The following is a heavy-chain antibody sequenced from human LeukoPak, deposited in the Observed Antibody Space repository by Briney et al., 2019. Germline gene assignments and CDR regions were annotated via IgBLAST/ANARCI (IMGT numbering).Heavy chain of an antibody. V-gene: IGHV4-4*09. CDR2: IYTRGTT. CDR3: ARARPAPKEFDH. CDR1: DDSISDYY. J-gene: IGHJ4*02. D-gene: IGHD2-2*01. Sequence: SETLSLTCTVSDDSISDYYWSWIRQPPGKGLEWIGYIYTRGTTNYNPSPKSRATMSADKTKNQFSLTLDSVTAADTAVYYCARARPAPKEFDHWGQGTLVTVSS.